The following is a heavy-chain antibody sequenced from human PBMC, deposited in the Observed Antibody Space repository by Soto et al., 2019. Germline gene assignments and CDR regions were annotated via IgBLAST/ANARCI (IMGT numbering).Heavy chain of an antibody. CDR3: ARGRRDGYNLLRPAVRWFDP. CDR2: IYYSGST. CDR1: GGSVSSGSYN. J-gene: IGHJ5*02. V-gene: IGHV4-61*01. Sequence: PSETLSLTCTVSGGSVSSGSYNWSWIRQPPGKGLEWIGYIYYSGSTNYNPSLKSRVTISVDASKNQFSLKLSSVTAADTAVYYCARGRRDGYNLLRPAVRWFDPWGQGTMVTASS. D-gene: IGHD5-12*01.